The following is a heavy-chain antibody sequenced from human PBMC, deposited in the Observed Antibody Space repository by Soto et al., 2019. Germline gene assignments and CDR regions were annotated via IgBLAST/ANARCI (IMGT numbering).Heavy chain of an antibody. CDR3: ARELATPHWFDP. CDR1: GYTFTSYY. D-gene: IGHD2-15*01. V-gene: IGHV1-46*01. J-gene: IGHJ5*02. Sequence: QVQLVQSGAEVKKPGASVKVSCKASGYTFTSYYMHWVRQAPGQGLEWMGIINPSGGSTSYAQKFQGRVTMTSDTSTSKVYMELRSLRSEDTAVYYCARELATPHWFDPWGQGTLVTVSS. CDR2: INPSGGST.